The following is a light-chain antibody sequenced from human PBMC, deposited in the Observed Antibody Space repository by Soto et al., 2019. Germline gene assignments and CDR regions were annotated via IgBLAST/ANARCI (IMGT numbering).Light chain of an antibody. V-gene: IGKV3-15*01. Sequence: EILMAHSPSTLSVSPGARGTLSCRASQSVSSNLAWYQQKPGQAPRLLIYGASARATGIPSRFSGSGSGTEFILTISSLQSEDFAVYCCQQYSNWPRTFGQGTKVDIK. J-gene: IGKJ1*01. CDR1: QSVSSN. CDR3: QQYSNWPRT. CDR2: GAS.